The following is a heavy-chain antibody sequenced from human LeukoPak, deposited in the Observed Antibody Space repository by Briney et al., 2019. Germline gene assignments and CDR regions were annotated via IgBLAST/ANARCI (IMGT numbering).Heavy chain of an antibody. CDR2: INAGNGNT. V-gene: IGHV1-3*01. D-gene: IGHD3-9*01. J-gene: IGHJ4*02. Sequence: ASVKVSCKASGYTFTSYAMHWVRQAPGQRLEWMGWINAGNGNTKYSQKFQGRVTITRDTSASTAYMELSSLRSEDTAVYYCARSGFASRTNILTGYYDYWGQGTLVTVSS. CDR3: ARSGFASRTNILTGYYDY. CDR1: GYTFTSYA.